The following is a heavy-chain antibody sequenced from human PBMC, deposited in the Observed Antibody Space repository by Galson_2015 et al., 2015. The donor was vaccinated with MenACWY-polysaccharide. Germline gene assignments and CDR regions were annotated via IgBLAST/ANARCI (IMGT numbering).Heavy chain of an antibody. CDR2: IDFRGRT. V-gene: IGHV4-34*01. D-gene: IGHD2-2*01. J-gene: IGHJ6*02. Sequence: ETLSLTCAVYGESFSNYYWNWIRQAPGKGLEWIGEIDFRGRTRYNPSLKSRVAISVDTSKNQFSLHVRSVTAADTAVYFCARPGYCSSTICTGHMDVWGQGTTVTVSS. CDR3: ARPGYCSSTICTGHMDV. CDR1: GESFSNYY.